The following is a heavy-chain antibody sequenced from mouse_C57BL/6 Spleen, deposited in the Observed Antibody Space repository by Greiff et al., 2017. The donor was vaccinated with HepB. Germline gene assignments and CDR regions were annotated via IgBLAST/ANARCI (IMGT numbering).Heavy chain of an antibody. Sequence: QVQLQQSGAELMKPGASVKLSCKATGYTFTGYWIEWVKQRPGHGLEWIGEILPGSGSTNYNEKFKGKATFTADTSSNTAYMQLSSLTTEDSAIYYCARRIYYYGSSSLYYAMDYWGQGTSVTVSS. CDR3: ARRIYYYGSSSLYYAMDY. J-gene: IGHJ4*01. CDR1: GYTFTGYW. V-gene: IGHV1-9*01. CDR2: ILPGSGST. D-gene: IGHD1-1*01.